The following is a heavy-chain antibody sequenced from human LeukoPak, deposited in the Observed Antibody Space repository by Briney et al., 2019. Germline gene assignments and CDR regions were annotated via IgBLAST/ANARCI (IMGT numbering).Heavy chain of an antibody. J-gene: IGHJ6*02. D-gene: IGHD1-26*01. CDR2: IKRKTDGGTT. CDR1: GFTYSNDW. CDR3: TTDRVGTTTPGYYGLDV. Sequence: GGSLRHSFAAAGFTYSNDWLSWVRPAPGRGVEWVGRIKRKTDGGTTDYAATVKGRFTISRDDSKNTLYLQTNSLKTEDTAVYYCTTDRVGTTTPGYYGLDVWGQGTTVTVSS. V-gene: IGHV3-15*01.